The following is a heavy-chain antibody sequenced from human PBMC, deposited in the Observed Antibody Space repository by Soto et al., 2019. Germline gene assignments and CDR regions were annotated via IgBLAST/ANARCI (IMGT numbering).Heavy chain of an antibody. CDR3: ARDVYYDSSGYGFDY. V-gene: IGHV4-4*08. J-gene: IGHJ4*02. D-gene: IGHD3-22*01. Sequence: PGKGLECIGYIYYSGSTNYNPSLKSRVTISVDTSKNQFSLKLSSVTAADTAVYYCARDVYYDSSGYGFDYWGQGTLVTVSS. CDR2: IYYSGST.